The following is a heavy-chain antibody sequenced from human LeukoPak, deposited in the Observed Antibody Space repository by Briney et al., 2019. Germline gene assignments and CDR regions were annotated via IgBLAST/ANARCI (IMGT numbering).Heavy chain of an antibody. CDR2: IKSKNDGGTT. CDR3: TTGPFDY. CDR1: GFTSNNAW. V-gene: IGHV3-15*07. J-gene: IGHJ4*02. Sequence: PGGSLRLSCAASGFTSNNAWMNWVRQAPGKGLEWVGHIKSKNDGGTTAHAAPVRGRFTISRDDSKNTLYLQMNSLNTEDTAMYYCTTGPFDYWGQGALVTVSS.